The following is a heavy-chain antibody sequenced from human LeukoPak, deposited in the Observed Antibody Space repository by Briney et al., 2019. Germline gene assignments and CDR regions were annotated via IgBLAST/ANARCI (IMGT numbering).Heavy chain of an antibody. CDR2: INHSGST. D-gene: IGHD3-10*01. CDR3: ARGYYYLDP. J-gene: IGHJ5*02. CDR1: GGSFSGYY. V-gene: IGHV4-34*01. Sequence: SETLSLTCAVYGGSFSGYYWSWIRQPPGKGLEWIGEINHSGSTNYNPSLKSRVTISVDTSKNQFSLKLSSVTAAHTAVYYGARGYYYLDPWGQGTLVTVSS.